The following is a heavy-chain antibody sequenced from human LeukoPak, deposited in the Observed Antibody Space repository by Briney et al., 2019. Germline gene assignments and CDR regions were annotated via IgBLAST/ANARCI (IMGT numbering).Heavy chain of an antibody. D-gene: IGHD3-3*01. CDR2: IYYSGST. J-gene: IGHJ5*01. Sequence: SETLSLTCTVSGXSINSSSYYWGWIRQPPGKGLESIGSIYYSGSTYYNPSLKSRLTISVDTSKNQFSLKLSSVTAADTAVYYCASYDFWSGRNNWSDSWGQGTLVTVFS. CDR1: GXSINSSSYY. V-gene: IGHV4-39*01. CDR3: ASYDFWSGRNNWSDS.